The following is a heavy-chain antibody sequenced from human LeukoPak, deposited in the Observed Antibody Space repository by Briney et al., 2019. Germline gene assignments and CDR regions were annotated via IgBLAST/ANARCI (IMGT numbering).Heavy chain of an antibody. D-gene: IGHD3-22*01. Sequence: GESLKISCKGSGYSFTSYWIGWVRQMPGKGLEWMGIIYPGDSDTRYSPSFQGQVTISADKSISTAYLQWSSLKASDPAMYYCARHLRDFYYDSSGYLMPGYFDLWGRGTLVTVSS. CDR2: IYPGDSDT. CDR1: GYSFTSYW. CDR3: ARHLRDFYYDSSGYLMPGYFDL. V-gene: IGHV5-51*01. J-gene: IGHJ2*01.